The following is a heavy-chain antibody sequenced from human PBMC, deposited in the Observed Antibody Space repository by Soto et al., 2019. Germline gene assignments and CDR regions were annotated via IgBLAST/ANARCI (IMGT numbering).Heavy chain of an antibody. D-gene: IGHD4-17*01. Sequence: ASVKVSCKASGYTFTSYYMHWVRQAPGQGLEWMGIINPSGGSTSYAQKFQGRVTMTRDTSTSTVYMELSSLRSEDTAVYYCASQNDYGDYRRRAFDIWGQGTMVTVSS. CDR1: GYTFTSYY. V-gene: IGHV1-46*03. J-gene: IGHJ3*02. CDR2: INPSGGST. CDR3: ASQNDYGDYRRRAFDI.